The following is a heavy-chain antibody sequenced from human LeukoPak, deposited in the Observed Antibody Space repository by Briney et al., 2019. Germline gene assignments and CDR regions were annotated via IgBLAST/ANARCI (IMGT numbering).Heavy chain of an antibody. V-gene: IGHV4-39*07. D-gene: IGHD6-6*01. J-gene: IGHJ6*03. CDR1: GGSISSSSYY. CDR2: IYYSGST. CDR3: ARVDRSSPVQYYYYYMDV. Sequence: PSETLSLTCTVSGGSISSSSYYWGWIRQPPGKGLEWIGSIYYSGSTYYNPSLKSRVTISVDTSKNQFSLKLSSVTAADTAVYYCARVDRSSPVQYYYYYMDVWGKGTTVTVSS.